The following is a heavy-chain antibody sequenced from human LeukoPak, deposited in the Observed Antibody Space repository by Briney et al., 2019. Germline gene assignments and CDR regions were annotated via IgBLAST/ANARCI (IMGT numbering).Heavy chain of an antibody. J-gene: IGHJ4*02. CDR2: IYHSGST. D-gene: IGHD5-18*01. Sequence: SETLSLTCTVSGGSISSGGYYWSWIRQPPGKGLEWIGYIYHSGSTYYNPSLKSRVTISVDTSKNQFSLKLSSVTAADTAVYYCARASYSYGPLDYWGQGTLVTVSS. CDR1: GGSISSGGYY. V-gene: IGHV4-30-2*01. CDR3: ARASYSYGPLDY.